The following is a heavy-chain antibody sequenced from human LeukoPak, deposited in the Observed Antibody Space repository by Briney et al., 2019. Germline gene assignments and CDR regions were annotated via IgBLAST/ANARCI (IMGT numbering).Heavy chain of an antibody. CDR2: IIPIFGTA. D-gene: IGHD6-19*01. Sequence: SVKVSCKASGGTFSSYAISWVRQAPGQGLEWMGGIIPIFGTANYAQKFQGRVTITTDGSTSTAYMELSSLRSEDTAVYYCARFDSSGWPYFDYWGQGTLVTVSS. J-gene: IGHJ4*02. V-gene: IGHV1-69*05. CDR1: GGTFSSYA. CDR3: ARFDSSGWPYFDY.